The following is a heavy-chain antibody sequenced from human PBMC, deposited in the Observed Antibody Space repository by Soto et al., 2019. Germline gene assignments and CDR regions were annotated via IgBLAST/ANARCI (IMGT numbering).Heavy chain of an antibody. CDR1: GFTFSSYW. Sequence: EVQLVESGGGLVQLGGSLRLSCAASGFTFSSYWMHWVRQAPGKGLVWVSRVKSEGNGTYYADAVKDRFTISRDNAQNTLYLQMNSLVAEDTGVYYCVRGDGERYDGNGYLGRHWGQGTLVTVSA. CDR2: VKSEGNGT. D-gene: IGHD3-22*01. V-gene: IGHV3-74*01. CDR3: VRGDGERYDGNGYLGRH. J-gene: IGHJ4*02.